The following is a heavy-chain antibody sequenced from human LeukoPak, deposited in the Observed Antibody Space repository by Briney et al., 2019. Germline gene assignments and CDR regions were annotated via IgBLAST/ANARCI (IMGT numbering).Heavy chain of an antibody. J-gene: IGHJ4*02. V-gene: IGHV4-30-4*08. Sequence: SQTLSLTCTVSGGPISSGDYYWSWVRQPPGKGLEWIMYIYYGGSAYYNPSLKSRLTTSIDTSKNQFSLKLSSVTAADTAVYYCARREWLRSFDYWGQGTLVTVSS. CDR1: GGPISSGDYY. CDR2: IYYGGSA. D-gene: IGHD5-12*01. CDR3: ARREWLRSFDY.